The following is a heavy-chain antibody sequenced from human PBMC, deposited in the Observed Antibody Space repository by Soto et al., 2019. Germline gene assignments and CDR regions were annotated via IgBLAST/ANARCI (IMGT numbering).Heavy chain of an antibody. Sequence: QVQLVQSGAEVKKPGASVRVSCKASGYTFTSYDINWVRQATGQGLEWMGYMNPNSGYTGYAQKFQGRFTITSDTSISTVYMELSSLTSEDTAVYYCARTCRNDGYWGQGTLVTVSS. CDR2: MNPNSGYT. J-gene: IGHJ4*02. CDR3: ARTCRNDGY. D-gene: IGHD1-1*01. CDR1: GYTFTSYD. V-gene: IGHV1-8*01.